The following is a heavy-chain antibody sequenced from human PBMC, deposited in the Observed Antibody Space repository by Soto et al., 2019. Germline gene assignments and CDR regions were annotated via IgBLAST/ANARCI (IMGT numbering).Heavy chain of an antibody. J-gene: IGHJ4*02. CDR2: IDPSDSYT. V-gene: IGHV5-10-1*01. D-gene: IGHD6-13*01. CDR3: ARHSSSSSLYYFDY. CDR1: GYIFTSYW. Sequence: GESLKISCNGSGYIFTSYWISWVRQMPGKGLEWMGRIDPSDSYTNYSPSFQGHVTISADKSISTAYLQWSSLKASDTAMYYCARHSSSSSLYYFDYWGQGVLVTVSS.